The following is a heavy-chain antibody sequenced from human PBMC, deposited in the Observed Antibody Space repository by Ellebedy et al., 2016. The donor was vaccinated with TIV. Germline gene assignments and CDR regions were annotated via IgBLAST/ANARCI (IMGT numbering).Heavy chain of an antibody. Sequence: AASVKVSCKASGDIFSRIAFDWVRQAPGQGLEWMGRIIPFLAIRNYAQRFQGRITITADPSTSTAYMELSSLRSEDTAMYFCARAVLERQNHSHDYWGQGTLVTVSS. V-gene: IGHV1-69*04. CDR1: GDIFSRIA. D-gene: IGHD1-1*01. CDR3: ARAVLERQNHSHDY. CDR2: IIPFLAIR. J-gene: IGHJ4*02.